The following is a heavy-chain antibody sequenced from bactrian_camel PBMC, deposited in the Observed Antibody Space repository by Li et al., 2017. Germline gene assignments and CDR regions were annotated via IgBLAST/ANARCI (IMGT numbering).Heavy chain of an antibody. J-gene: IGHJ6*01. Sequence: HVQLVESGGGSAQAGGSLSLACEASRYMYSGACMGWFRQAPGKEREGVASIDTDDSTTYADSVKGRFTISSDNAENTVYLQMNNLKSEDTALYYCATPVGSTWLKCFASWGQGTQVTVS. D-gene: IGHD6*01. V-gene: IGHV3S53*01. CDR2: IDTDDST. CDR3: ATPVGSTWLKCFAS. CDR1: RYMYSGAC.